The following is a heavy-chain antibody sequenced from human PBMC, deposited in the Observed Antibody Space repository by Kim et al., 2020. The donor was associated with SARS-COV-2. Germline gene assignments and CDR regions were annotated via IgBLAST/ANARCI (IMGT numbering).Heavy chain of an antibody. CDR3: ARGMGWLQLKLGYYYYYMDV. J-gene: IGHJ6*03. CDR2: MNPNSGNT. D-gene: IGHD5-12*01. V-gene: IGHV1-8*01. CDR1: GYTFTSYD. Sequence: ASVKVSCKASGYTFTSYDINWVRQATGQGLEWMGWMNPNSGNTGYAQKFQGRVTMTRNTSISTAYMELSSLRSEDTAVYYCARGMGWLQLKLGYYYYYMDVWGKGTTVTVSS.